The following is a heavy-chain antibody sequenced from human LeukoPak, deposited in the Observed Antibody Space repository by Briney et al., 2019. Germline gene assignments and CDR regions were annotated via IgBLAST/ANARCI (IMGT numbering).Heavy chain of an antibody. D-gene: IGHD4-17*01. Sequence: PSETLSLTCTVSGGSISSGSYYWSWIRQPAGKGLEWIGRIYTSGSTNYNPSLKSRVTISVDTSKNQFSLKLSSVTAADTAVYYCARVTAYGDYYWFDPWGQGTLVTVSS. V-gene: IGHV4-61*02. CDR1: GGSISSGSYY. CDR2: IYTSGST. CDR3: ARVTAYGDYYWFDP. J-gene: IGHJ5*02.